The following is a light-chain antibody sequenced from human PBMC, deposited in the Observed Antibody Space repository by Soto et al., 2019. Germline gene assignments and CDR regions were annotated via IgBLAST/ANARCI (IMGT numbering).Light chain of an antibody. V-gene: IGKV1-27*01. CDR3: RKYNIAPSCT. CDR2: SAS. CDR1: QGISNY. J-gene: IGKJ1*01. Sequence: IQMTMSAVALSATVGDRVTITCRASQGISNYLACYQRKPGKVPDLLISSASTLQSGAPSRFSGSGSGTDFTPTISSLQPEDDATYYCRKYNIAPSCTFGQGTKVDIK.